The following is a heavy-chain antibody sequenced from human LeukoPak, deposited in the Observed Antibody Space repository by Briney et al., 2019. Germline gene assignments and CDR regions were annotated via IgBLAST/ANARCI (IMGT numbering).Heavy chain of an antibody. CDR3: AREGATIRYYYMDV. CDR1: GFTFSSYG. CDR2: ISGSGGST. J-gene: IGHJ6*03. D-gene: IGHD1-26*01. V-gene: IGHV3-23*01. Sequence: GGSLRLSCAASGFTFSSYGMSWVRQAPGKGLEWVSAISGSGGSTYYADSVKGRFTISRDNAKNSLYLQMNSLRAEDTAVYYCAREGATIRYYYMDVWGKGTTVTVSS.